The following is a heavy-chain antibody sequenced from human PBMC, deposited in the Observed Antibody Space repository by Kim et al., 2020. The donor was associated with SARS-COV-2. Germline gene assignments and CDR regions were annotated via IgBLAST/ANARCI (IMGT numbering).Heavy chain of an antibody. CDR1: VFTRSNYL. D-gene: IGHD3-22*01. CDR3: ARAGDYDISGYYGFFHH. Sequence: GGSLRLSCAASVFTRSNYLMKGFRQTPGEGLVWVSCINSDGRITEYVGSVKGRFTISRDNAKNTLYLQMNSLRPEDTAVYYCARAGDYDISGYYGFFHHWGQDALGTVAS. J-gene: IGHJ1*01. CDR2: INSDGRIT. V-gene: IGHV3-74*03.